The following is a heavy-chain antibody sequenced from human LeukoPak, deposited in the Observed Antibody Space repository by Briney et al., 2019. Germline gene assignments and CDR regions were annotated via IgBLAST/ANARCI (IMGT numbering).Heavy chain of an antibody. CDR1: GYSFTSYW. J-gene: IGHJ4*02. CDR2: IYPGDSDT. D-gene: IGHD3-10*01. Sequence: GESLKISCKGSGYSFTSYWIGWVRQMPGKGLEWMGIIYPGDSDTRYSPSFQGQVTISADKSISTAYLQWSSLKASDTAMYYCARQFDYYGSGSYYNPGHFDYWGQGTLATVSS. CDR3: ARQFDYYGSGSYYNPGHFDY. V-gene: IGHV5-51*01.